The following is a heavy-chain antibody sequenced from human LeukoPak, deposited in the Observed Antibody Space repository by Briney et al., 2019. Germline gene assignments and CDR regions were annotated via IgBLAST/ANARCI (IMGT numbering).Heavy chain of an antibody. CDR1: GGSFSGYY. J-gene: IGHJ6*03. CDR2: INHSGGT. CDR3: ARLIVGATEFYYYYYYYYMDV. D-gene: IGHD1-26*01. Sequence: PSETLSLTCAVYGGSFSGYYWSWIRQPPGKGLEWIGEINHSGGTNYNPSLKSRVTISVDTSKNQFSLKLSSVTAADTAVYYCARLIVGATEFYYYYYYYYMDVWGKGTTVTVSS. V-gene: IGHV4-34*01.